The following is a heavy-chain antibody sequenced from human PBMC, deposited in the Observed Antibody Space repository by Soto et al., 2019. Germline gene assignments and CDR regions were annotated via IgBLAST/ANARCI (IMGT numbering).Heavy chain of an antibody. CDR1: GDTFSNHT. CDR3: AGVAELGTMTASYYYVDV. V-gene: IGHV1-69*04. D-gene: IGHD5-12*01. J-gene: IGHJ6*03. Sequence: QVQLVQSGAEVKKPGSSVKVSCKASGDTFSNHTISWVRQAPGQGLEWMGRIIPILGVANYAQKFQGRVTITADNSTTAAYRALSRSRSDNTAVYYGAGVAELGTMTASYYYVDVWGKGTTVTVSS. CDR2: IIPILGVA.